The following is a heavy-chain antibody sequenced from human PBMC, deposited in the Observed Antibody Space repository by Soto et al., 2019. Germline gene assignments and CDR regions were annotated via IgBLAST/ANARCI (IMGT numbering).Heavy chain of an antibody. Sequence: QVQLVQSGAEVKKPGASVKVSCKASGYTFTSYGITWVRQAPGQGLEWMGWITAYNDTNYAQRLQGRVTMTTDTSTRTTYMELRSLRSDDTAVYYCARGAYCTGGTCYAGSVGYWGQGTLVTVSS. CDR1: GYTFTSYG. CDR3: ARGAYCTGGTCYAGSVGY. J-gene: IGHJ4*02. V-gene: IGHV1-18*01. CDR2: ITAYNDT. D-gene: IGHD2-15*01.